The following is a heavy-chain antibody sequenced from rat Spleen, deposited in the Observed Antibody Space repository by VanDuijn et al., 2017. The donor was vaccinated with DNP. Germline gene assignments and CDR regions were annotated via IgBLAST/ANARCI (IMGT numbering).Heavy chain of an antibody. CDR3: ARPDY. CDR2: IFYDDSRT. J-gene: IGHJ2*01. CDR1: GFTFSDYA. V-gene: IGHV5-17*01. Sequence: EVQLVESGGGLVQPGRPLKLSCAASGFTFSDYAMAWVRQSPKKGLEWVAAIFYDDSRTYYRDSVKGRFTISRDNAKSTLYLQMDSLRSEDTATYYCARPDYWGQGVMVTVSS.